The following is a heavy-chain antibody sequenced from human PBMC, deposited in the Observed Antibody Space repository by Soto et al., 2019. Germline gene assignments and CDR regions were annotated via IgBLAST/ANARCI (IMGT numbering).Heavy chain of an antibody. CDR3: TGLWLGEIYNY. J-gene: IGHJ4*01. CDR2: IKNKNDGGTT. V-gene: IGHV3-15*07. CDR1: GFSFKNAW. Sequence: EVELVESGGGLVKPGGSLTLSCAASGFSFKNAWMNWVRQAPGKGLGWVGRIKNKNDGGTTDYAAFVKGRFTISRDASENTRYLHMNGLKTEDTGVYFCTGLWLGEIYNYGGQGSLVTVSS. D-gene: IGHD3-10*01.